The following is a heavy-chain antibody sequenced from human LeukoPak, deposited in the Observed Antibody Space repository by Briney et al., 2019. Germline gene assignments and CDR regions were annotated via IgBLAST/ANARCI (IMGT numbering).Heavy chain of an antibody. D-gene: IGHD3-16*01. J-gene: IGHJ4*02. Sequence: ASVKVSCKASGGTFNSYAISWVRQAPGQGLEWMGGIIPIFGTANYAQKFQGRVTITTDESTSTAYMELSSLRSEDTAVYYCARELRNYFDYWGQGTLVTVSS. V-gene: IGHV1-69*05. CDR1: GGTFNSYA. CDR3: ARELRNYFDY. CDR2: IIPIFGTA.